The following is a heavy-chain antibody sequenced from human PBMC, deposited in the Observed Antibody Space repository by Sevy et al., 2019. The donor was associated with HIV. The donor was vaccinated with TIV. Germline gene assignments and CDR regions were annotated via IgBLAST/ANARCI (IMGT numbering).Heavy chain of an antibody. J-gene: IGHJ4*02. D-gene: IGHD1-26*01. V-gene: IGHV3-7*01. CDR3: AGGGALDY. Sequence: GGSLRLSCAASEFTFSAYCMTRIRQAPGKGLEWVANIKQDGSEKYYGDSVKGRFTISRDNAKNSLYLQMNSLRVEDTAVYYCAGGGALDYWGQGTLVIVSS. CDR2: IKQDGSEK. CDR1: EFTFSAYC.